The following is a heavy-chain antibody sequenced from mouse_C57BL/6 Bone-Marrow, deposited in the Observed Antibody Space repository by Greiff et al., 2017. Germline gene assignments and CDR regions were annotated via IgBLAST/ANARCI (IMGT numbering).Heavy chain of an antibody. CDR2: IDPENGDT. J-gene: IGHJ2*01. D-gene: IGHD2-4*01. CDR1: GFNIKDDY. V-gene: IGHV14-4*01. CDR3: TYYDSFDY. Sequence: EVQLQQSGAELVRPGASVKLSCTASGFNIKDDYMHWVKQRPEQGLEWIGWIDPENGDTEYASKFQGKATITADTSSNTAYLQLSSLTSEDTAVYYCTYYDSFDYWGKGTTLTVSS.